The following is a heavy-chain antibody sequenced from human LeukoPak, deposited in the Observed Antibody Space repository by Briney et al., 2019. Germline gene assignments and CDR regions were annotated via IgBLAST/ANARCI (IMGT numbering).Heavy chain of an antibody. J-gene: IGHJ4*02. Sequence: SETLSLTCAVYGGSFSGYYWSWIRQPPGKGLEWIGEINHSGSTNYNPSLKSRVTISVDTSKNQFSLKLSSVTAADTAVYYCARGDVYGSGSYGSGALVDYWGQGTLVTVSS. CDR3: ARGDVYGSGSYGSGALVDY. CDR2: INHSGST. V-gene: IGHV4-34*01. CDR1: GGSFSGYY. D-gene: IGHD3-10*01.